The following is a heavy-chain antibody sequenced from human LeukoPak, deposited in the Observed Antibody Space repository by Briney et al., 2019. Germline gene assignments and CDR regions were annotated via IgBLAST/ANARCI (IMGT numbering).Heavy chain of an antibody. Sequence: PGGSLRLSCAASGFTFSSYGMHWVRQAPGKGLEWVAFIRYDGSNKYYADSVKGRFTISRDNAKNSLYLQMNSLRAEDTAVYYCARGGGYKIDYWGQGTLVTVSS. D-gene: IGHD5-24*01. CDR2: IRYDGSNK. CDR3: ARGGGYKIDY. J-gene: IGHJ4*02. CDR1: GFTFSSYG. V-gene: IGHV3-30*02.